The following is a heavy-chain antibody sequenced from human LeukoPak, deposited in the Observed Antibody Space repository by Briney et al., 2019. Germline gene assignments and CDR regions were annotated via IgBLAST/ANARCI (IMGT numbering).Heavy chain of an antibody. CDR3: ARHDSRVAMRPLDS. J-gene: IGHJ4*02. CDR2: IYPGDSDT. Sequence: PGESLKISCKGSGYSFSTYWIGWVRQMPGKGLEWMGIIYPGDSDTRYSPSFRGQVIISADRSITTAYLQWGSLRASDSATYFCARHDSRVAMRPLDSWGQGTLVTVSS. D-gene: IGHD2-2*01. V-gene: IGHV5-51*01. CDR1: GYSFSTYW.